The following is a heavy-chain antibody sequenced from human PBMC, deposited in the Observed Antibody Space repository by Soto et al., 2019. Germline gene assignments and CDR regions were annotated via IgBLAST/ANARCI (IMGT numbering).Heavy chain of an antibody. CDR3: ARDAWYDSSGYSRPGYYYYYGMDV. CDR2: IIPSFGTA. CDR1: GGTFSSYA. D-gene: IGHD3-22*01. V-gene: IGHV1-69*06. J-gene: IGHJ6*02. Sequence: QVQLVQSGAEVKKPGSSVKVSCKASGGTFSSYAISWVRQAPGQGLEWMGGIIPSFGTANYAQKFQGRVTITADKSTSPAYMELSSLRSEDTAVYYCARDAWYDSSGYSRPGYYYYYGMDVWGQGTTVTVSS.